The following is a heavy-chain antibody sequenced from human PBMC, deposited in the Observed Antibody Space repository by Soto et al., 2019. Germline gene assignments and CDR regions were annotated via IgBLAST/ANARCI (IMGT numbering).Heavy chain of an antibody. CDR2: IYYSGRT. CDR3: ARMFGGNSASVDY. CDR1: GGSIGSGGYY. D-gene: IGHD3-16*01. J-gene: IGHJ4*02. V-gene: IGHV4-31*03. Sequence: PSETLSLTCTVSGGSIGSGGYYGSWIRQHPGKGLEWIGYIYYSGRTYYNPSLKSRVTISVDTSRNQCSLKLSAVTAADTAVYYCARMFGGNSASVDYWGQGTRVTVSS.